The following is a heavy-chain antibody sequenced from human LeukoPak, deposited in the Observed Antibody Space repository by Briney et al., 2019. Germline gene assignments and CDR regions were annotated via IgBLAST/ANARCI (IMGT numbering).Heavy chain of an antibody. J-gene: IGHJ4*02. CDR1: GFTFSSYA. Sequence: GGSLRLSCAASGFTFSSYAMSWVRQAPGKGLEWVSAISGSGGSTYYADSVKGRFTISRDNSKNTLYLQMGSLRAEDMAVYYCARDYDILTGYYSGIDYWGQGTLVAVSS. CDR2: ISGSGGST. V-gene: IGHV3-23*01. CDR3: ARDYDILTGYYSGIDY. D-gene: IGHD3-9*01.